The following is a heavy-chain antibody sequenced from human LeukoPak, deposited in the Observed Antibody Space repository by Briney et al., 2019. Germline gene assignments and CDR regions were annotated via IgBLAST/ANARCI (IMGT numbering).Heavy chain of an antibody. CDR1: GGSISSYY. Sequence: SETLSLTCTVSGGSISSYYWSWIRQPPGKGLEWIGYIYYSGSTNYNPSLKSRVTISVDTSKNQFSLRLSSVTAADTAVYYCARALRFGVVPDYWGQGTLVTVSS. CDR3: ARALRFGVVPDY. J-gene: IGHJ4*02. D-gene: IGHD3-3*01. CDR2: IYYSGST. V-gene: IGHV4-59*01.